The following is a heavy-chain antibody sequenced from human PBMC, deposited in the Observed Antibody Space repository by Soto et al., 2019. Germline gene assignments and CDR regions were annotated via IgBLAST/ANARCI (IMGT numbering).Heavy chain of an antibody. J-gene: IGHJ4*02. D-gene: IGHD2-8*02. CDR3: ASDPTRNWWGQGRD. CDR1: GFNFSSFC. CDR2: ISYDGSET. Sequence: QVQLVESGGGVVLPGRSLRLSCAASGFNFSSFCMHWVRQPPGKGLEWVAVISYDGSETDYEDSVKGRFTISRENSQKTVFLKIGSLGTEDTAVYYCASDPTRNWWGQGRDWGEGSQVTVSS. V-gene: IGHV3-30*03.